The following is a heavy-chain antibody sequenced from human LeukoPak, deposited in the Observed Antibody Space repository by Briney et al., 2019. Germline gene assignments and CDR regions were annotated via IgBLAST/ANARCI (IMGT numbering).Heavy chain of an antibody. CDR1: GFTFSSYE. Sequence: GGSLRLSCAASGFTFSSYEMNWVRQAPGKGLEWVSYISSSGSTIYYADSVKGRFTISRDNAKNSLYLQMNSLRDEDTAIYYCARDTLEYSNSPDAFDIWGQGTMVTVSS. CDR3: ARDTLEYSNSPDAFDI. V-gene: IGHV3-48*03. D-gene: IGHD4-11*01. CDR2: ISSSGSTI. J-gene: IGHJ3*02.